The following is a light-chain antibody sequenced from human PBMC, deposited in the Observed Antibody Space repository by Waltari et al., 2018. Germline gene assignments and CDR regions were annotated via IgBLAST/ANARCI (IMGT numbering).Light chain of an antibody. CDR3: QVWDRSDDQWV. Sequence: SCVLTQPPSVSVAPGNTATITCGGTNIGSKDVHWYQQKPGQAPMLLVHDDRDRPSGIPDRSTGSNSGNPATLTSSRGEAGDEADYYCQVWDRSDDQWVFGGGTKLTVL. CDR2: DDR. CDR1: NIGSKD. J-gene: IGLJ3*02. V-gene: IGLV3-21*03.